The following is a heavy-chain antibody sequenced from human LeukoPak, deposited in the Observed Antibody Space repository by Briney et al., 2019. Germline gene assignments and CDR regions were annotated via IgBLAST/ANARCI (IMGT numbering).Heavy chain of an antibody. V-gene: IGHV4-61*02. CDR2: IYTSGST. Sequence: PSETLSLTCTVSGGSISGGSFYWTWIRQPAGKGLEWIGRIYTSGSTNYNPSLKSRVTISVDTSKKQLSLQLSSVTAADTAVYYCARTNIGPAGSWFDPWGQGTLVTVSS. J-gene: IGHJ5*02. D-gene: IGHD6-13*01. CDR3: ARTNIGPAGSWFDP. CDR1: GGSISGGSFY.